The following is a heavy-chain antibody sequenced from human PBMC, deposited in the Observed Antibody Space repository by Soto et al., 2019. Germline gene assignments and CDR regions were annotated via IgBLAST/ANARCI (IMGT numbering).Heavy chain of an antibody. CDR3: APGLGEPKSYAMDV. V-gene: IGHV4-59*12. D-gene: IGHD4-17*01. J-gene: IGHJ6*02. Sequence: SETLSLTCTVSGGSISTYYWSWIRQPPGKELEWIGYIYYGGSANYSPSLKGRATISVDTSKNQFSLKVRSVTAADTAVYYCAPGLGEPKSYAMDVWGQGTTVTVSS. CDR1: GGSISTYY. CDR2: IYYGGSA.